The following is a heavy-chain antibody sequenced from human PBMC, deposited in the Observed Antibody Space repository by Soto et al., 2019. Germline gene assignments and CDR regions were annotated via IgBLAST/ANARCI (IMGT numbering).Heavy chain of an antibody. V-gene: IGHV1-69*02. Sequence: ASVKVSCKASGGTFSNDIITWVRQAPGQGLEWMGRIIPLLDITNYAQKFQGRVTITADKSTSTAYMELNSLRSEDTAVYYCATIVGATWGFDPWGQGTLVTISS. D-gene: IGHD1-26*01. CDR2: IIPLLDIT. CDR3: ATIVGATWGFDP. CDR1: GGTFSNDI. J-gene: IGHJ5*02.